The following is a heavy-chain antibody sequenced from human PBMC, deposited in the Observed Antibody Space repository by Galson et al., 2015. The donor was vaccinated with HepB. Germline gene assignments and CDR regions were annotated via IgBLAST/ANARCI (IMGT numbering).Heavy chain of an antibody. CDR1: GFTFSDCY. Sequence: SLRLSCAASGFTFSDCYMSWIRQAPGKGLEWVSYISSSSSYTNYADSVKGRFTISRDNAKNSLYLQMNSLRAEDTAVYYCARGGDYYYGMDVWDQGTTVTVSS. D-gene: IGHD3-16*01. CDR3: ARGGDYYYGMDV. CDR2: ISSSSSYT. V-gene: IGHV3-11*06. J-gene: IGHJ6*02.